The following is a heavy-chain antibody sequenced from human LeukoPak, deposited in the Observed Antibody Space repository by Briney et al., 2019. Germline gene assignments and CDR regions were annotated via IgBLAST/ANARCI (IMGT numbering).Heavy chain of an antibody. J-gene: IGHJ6*02. V-gene: IGHV3-23*01. CDR3: ARDSYGSSGWYSYYYGMDV. Sequence: GGSLRLSCAASGFTFSSYAMSWVRQAPGKGLEWVSAISGSGGSTYYADSVKGRFTISRDNSKNTLYLQMNSLRAEDTAVYYCARDSYGSSGWYSYYYGMDVWGQGTTVTVSS. D-gene: IGHD6-19*01. CDR1: GFTFSSYA. CDR2: ISGSGGST.